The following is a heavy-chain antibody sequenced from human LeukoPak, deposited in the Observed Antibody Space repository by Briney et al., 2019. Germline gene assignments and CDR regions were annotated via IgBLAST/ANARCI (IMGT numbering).Heavy chain of an antibody. J-gene: IGHJ4*02. V-gene: IGHV4-59*01. D-gene: IGHD3-10*01. CDR2: IYYTGST. Sequence: PSETLSLTCTVSGGSISNYYWSWIRQPPGKGLEWIGYIYYTGSTNYNPSLRSRVTISVDTSKNQFSLKLSSVTAADTAVYYCARDSGDYYGSGSYYGFDYWGQGTLVTVSS. CDR1: GGSISNYY. CDR3: ARDSGDYYGSGSYYGFDY.